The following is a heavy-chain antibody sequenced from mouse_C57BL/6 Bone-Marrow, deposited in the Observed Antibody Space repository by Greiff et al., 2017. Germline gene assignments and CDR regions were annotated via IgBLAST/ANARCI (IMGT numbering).Heavy chain of an antibody. D-gene: IGHD1-1*01. CDR1: GYTFTSYW. Sequence: QVQLQQPGAELVRPGTSVKLSCKASGYTFTSYWMHWVKQRPGQGLEWIGVIDPSDSYTNYNQKFKGKATLTVDTSSSTAYMPLSSLTSEDSAVYYCARRYVDFDYWGQGTTLTVSS. CDR3: ARRYVDFDY. V-gene: IGHV1-59*01. J-gene: IGHJ2*01. CDR2: IDPSDSYT.